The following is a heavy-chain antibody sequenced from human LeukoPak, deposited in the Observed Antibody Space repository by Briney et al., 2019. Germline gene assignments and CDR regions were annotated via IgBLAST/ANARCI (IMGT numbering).Heavy chain of an antibody. Sequence: PSQTLSLTCTVSGGSISSGSYYWSWIRQPAGKGLEWIGRIYTSGSTNYNPSLKSRVTISVDTSKNQFSLKLSSVTAADTAVYYCARETYFGSGWCYYYYYMDVWGKGTTVTVSS. D-gene: IGHD6-19*01. J-gene: IGHJ6*03. CDR1: GGSISSGSYY. CDR2: IYTSGST. V-gene: IGHV4-61*02. CDR3: ARETYFGSGWCYYYYYMDV.